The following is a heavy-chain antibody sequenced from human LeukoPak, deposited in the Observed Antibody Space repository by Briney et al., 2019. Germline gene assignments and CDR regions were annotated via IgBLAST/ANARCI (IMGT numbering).Heavy chain of an antibody. CDR1: GFTFSTSW. Sequence: GGSLRLSCAASGFTFSTSWMHWVRQAPGKGLVWVSRINSDGSTTNYADSVKGRFTISRDNVKNTLYLQMNSLRAEDTAVYYCTRGGSYPFDYWGQGTLVTVSS. CDR3: TRGGSYPFDY. CDR2: INSDGSTT. J-gene: IGHJ4*02. D-gene: IGHD1-26*01. V-gene: IGHV3-74*01.